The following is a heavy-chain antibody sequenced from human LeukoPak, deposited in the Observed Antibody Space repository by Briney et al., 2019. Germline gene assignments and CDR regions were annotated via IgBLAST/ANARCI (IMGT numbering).Heavy chain of an antibody. CDR1: GYTFTGYY. Sequence: ASVKVSCKASGYTFTGYYMHWVRQAPGQGLEWMGWINPNSGGTNYAQKFQGRVTMTRDTSISTAYMELSRLRSDDTAVYYCAIGHYYGSGSNWFDPGGQGTLVTVSS. J-gene: IGHJ5*02. CDR2: INPNSGGT. CDR3: AIGHYYGSGSNWFDP. D-gene: IGHD3-10*01. V-gene: IGHV1-2*02.